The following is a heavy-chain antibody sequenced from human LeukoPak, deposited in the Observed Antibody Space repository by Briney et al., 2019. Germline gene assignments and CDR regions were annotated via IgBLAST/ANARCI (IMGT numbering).Heavy chain of an antibody. Sequence: GGSLRLSCAASGFTFSNYAMSWVRQAPGKGLEWVSSLSTSGVSTYYADSVKGRSTISRDNSKNTLYLQMTSLRADDTAVYYCAKDFTPYGSGSFFDYWGQGTLVTVSS. V-gene: IGHV3-23*01. J-gene: IGHJ4*02. CDR2: LSTSGVST. CDR1: GFTFSNYA. CDR3: AKDFTPYGSGSFFDY. D-gene: IGHD3-10*01.